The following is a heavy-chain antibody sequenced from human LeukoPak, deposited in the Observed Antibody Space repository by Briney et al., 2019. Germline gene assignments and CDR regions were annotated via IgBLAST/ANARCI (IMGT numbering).Heavy chain of an antibody. J-gene: IGHJ4*02. Sequence: PGGSLRLSCAASGFTFSSYAMHWVRQAPGKGLEWVAVISYDGSNKYYADSVKGRFTISRDNSKNTLYLQMNSLRAEDTAVYYCAKGSLGYSSGWYVYNYWGQGTLVTVSS. CDR2: ISYDGSNK. D-gene: IGHD6-19*01. CDR1: GFTFSSYA. CDR3: AKGSLGYSSGWYVYNY. V-gene: IGHV3-30-3*01.